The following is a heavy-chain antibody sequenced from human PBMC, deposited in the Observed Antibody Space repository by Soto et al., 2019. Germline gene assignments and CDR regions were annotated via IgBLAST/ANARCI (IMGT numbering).Heavy chain of an antibody. Sequence: SMKVFCKASGGTFSSFAISWVRQAPGQGLEWMGGINPIFGTPHYAQKYQGRVTITADTFTNTAYMELTRLTSDDTAVYFCAREGRHFDYWGQGTLVTVSS. J-gene: IGHJ4*02. CDR3: AREGRHFDY. CDR2: INPIFGTP. V-gene: IGHV1-69*06. CDR1: GGTFSSFA.